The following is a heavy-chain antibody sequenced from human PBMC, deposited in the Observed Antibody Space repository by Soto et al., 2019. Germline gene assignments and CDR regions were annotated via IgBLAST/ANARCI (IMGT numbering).Heavy chain of an antibody. V-gene: IGHV3-23*01. CDR1: GFTFRGYA. Sequence: TGXSPRLSGAASGFTFRGYAMSWGRQAPGKGLEWVSSISGGGYTTHYADSVKGRFTISRDNSKNTLYLQMNSLRAEDTAVYHCAKRSIKDTYYFDYWGQGALVTVSS. J-gene: IGHJ4*02. D-gene: IGHD1-20*01. CDR3: AKRSIKDTYYFDY. CDR2: ISGGGYTT.